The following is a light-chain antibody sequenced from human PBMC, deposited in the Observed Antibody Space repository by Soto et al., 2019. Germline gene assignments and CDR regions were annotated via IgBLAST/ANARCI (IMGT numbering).Light chain of an antibody. V-gene: IGKV1-17*03. CDR1: QGINSY. J-gene: IGKJ4*01. CDR2: AAS. CDR3: QHYSGYAAA. Sequence: DIQMTQSPSSMSASVGGRVTITCRASQGINSYLTWFQQKPGKVPKRLIYAASNLESGVPSRFSGSGSWNELELTFQRPEPEDFATYYWQHYSGYAAAFGRGTKVDIK.